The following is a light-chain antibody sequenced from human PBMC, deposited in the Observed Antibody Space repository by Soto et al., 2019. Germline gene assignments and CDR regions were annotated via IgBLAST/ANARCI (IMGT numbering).Light chain of an antibody. J-gene: IGLJ1*01. V-gene: IGLV2-23*01. CDR2: EGI. Sequence: QSVLTQPASVSGSPGQSITISGTGTISTVGGFNVVSWYQQHPWKAPKVIIYEGIKRPSGVSNRFSGSNSGSTASLTISGLQAEDEADYYCCSYVGATTYVFGTGTKLTVL. CDR3: CSYVGATTYV. CDR1: ISTVGGFNV.